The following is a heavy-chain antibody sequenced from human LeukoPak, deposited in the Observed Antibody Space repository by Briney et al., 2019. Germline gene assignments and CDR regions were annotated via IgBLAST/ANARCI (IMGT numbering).Heavy chain of an antibody. CDR2: ISSGNTV. D-gene: IGHD6-19*01. CDR1: GFTFSNAW. V-gene: IGHV3-69-1*02. Sequence: PGGSLSLSCAASGFTFSNAWMSWVRQAPGKGLEWLSYISSGNTVYYADSVKGRFTISRDNAKNSVYLQMNSLRAEDTGVYFCARGLAVSSNYWGQGTLVTVSS. CDR3: ARGLAVSSNY. J-gene: IGHJ4*02.